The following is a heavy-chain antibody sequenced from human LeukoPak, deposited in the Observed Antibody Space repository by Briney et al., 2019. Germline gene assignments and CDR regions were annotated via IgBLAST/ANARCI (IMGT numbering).Heavy chain of an antibody. Sequence: GGSLRLTCTASGFTLSRYAMNWVRQAPGQGLEWVSSISETGHNTDYADFVKGRFTIARDNSKNTLYLQMNSLRAEDTAVYYCARQWLKNGWGQGVPVAVSS. CDR2: ISETGHNT. J-gene: IGHJ4*02. CDR3: ARQWLKNG. CDR1: GFTLSRYA. V-gene: IGHV3-23*01. D-gene: IGHD6-19*01.